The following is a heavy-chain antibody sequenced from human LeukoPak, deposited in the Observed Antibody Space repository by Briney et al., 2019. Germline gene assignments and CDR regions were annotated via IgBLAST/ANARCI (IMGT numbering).Heavy chain of an antibody. CDR1: GITLSNYG. Sequence: GGSLRLSCAVSGITLSNYGMSWVRQAPGKGLEWVAGFSDGGGSRNYADSVKGRFTISRDNPKNTLYLQMNSLRGEDTAVYFCAKRGVVIRAVIIVGFHKEAYYFDYWGQGALVTVSS. V-gene: IGHV3-23*01. D-gene: IGHD3-10*01. CDR3: AKRGVVIRAVIIVGFHKEAYYFDY. J-gene: IGHJ4*02. CDR2: FSDGGGSR.